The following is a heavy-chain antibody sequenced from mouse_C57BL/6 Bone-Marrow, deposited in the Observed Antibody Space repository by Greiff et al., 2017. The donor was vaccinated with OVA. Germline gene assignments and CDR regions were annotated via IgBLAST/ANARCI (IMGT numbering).Heavy chain of an antibody. J-gene: IGHJ1*03. Sequence: VQLQQSGGDLVKPGGSLKLSCAASGFTFSSYGMSWVRQTPDKRLEWVATISSGGSYTYYPDSVKGRFTISRDNAKNTLYLQMSSLKSEDTAMYYCARLLRRWYFDVWGTGTTVTVSS. V-gene: IGHV5-6*01. CDR3: ARLLRRWYFDV. CDR2: ISSGGSYT. CDR1: GFTFSSYG. D-gene: IGHD1-1*01.